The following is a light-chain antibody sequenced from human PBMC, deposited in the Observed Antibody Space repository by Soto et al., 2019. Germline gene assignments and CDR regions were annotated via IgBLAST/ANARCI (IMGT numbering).Light chain of an antibody. CDR2: EVD. Sequence: QSALTQPPSASGSPGESVTISCTGTSSDLGDYDYVSWYQQHPGKAPKLMIYEVDKRPSGVPDRFSGSKSGNTASLTVTGLQDEDEADYYCSSYAGSNNLIFGGGTKLTVL. V-gene: IGLV2-8*01. J-gene: IGLJ2*01. CDR3: SSYAGSNNLI. CDR1: SSDLGDYDY.